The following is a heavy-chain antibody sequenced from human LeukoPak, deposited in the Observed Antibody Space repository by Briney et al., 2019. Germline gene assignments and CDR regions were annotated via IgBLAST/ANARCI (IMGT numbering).Heavy chain of an antibody. Sequence: GGSLRLSCAASGSTFSGFWMSWVRQAPGKGLEWVANIKVDGSEKNYVDSVRGRFTISRDNAKNSLYLQMNSLRAEDTAVYYCTRNGRSLDYWGQGTLVTVSS. CDR2: IKVDGSEK. CDR1: GSTFSGFW. J-gene: IGHJ4*02. D-gene: IGHD2-15*01. CDR3: TRNGRSLDY. V-gene: IGHV3-7*01.